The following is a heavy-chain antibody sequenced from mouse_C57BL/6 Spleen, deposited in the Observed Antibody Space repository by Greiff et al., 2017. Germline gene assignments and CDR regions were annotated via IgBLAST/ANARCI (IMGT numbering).Heavy chain of an antibody. Sequence: QVQLQQPGTELVKPGASVKLSCKASGYTFTSYWMHWVKQWPGQGLEWIGNINPSNGGTNYNAKFKSKATQTVEKYSSTAYMPLSSLTSEDSAVYYCAREELSSYWGQGTTLTVSS. CDR2: INPSNGGT. V-gene: IGHV1-53*01. CDR1: GYTFTSYW. J-gene: IGHJ2*01. CDR3: AREELSSY. D-gene: IGHD1-1*02.